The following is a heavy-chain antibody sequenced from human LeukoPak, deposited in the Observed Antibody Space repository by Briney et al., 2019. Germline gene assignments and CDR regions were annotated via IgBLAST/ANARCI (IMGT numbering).Heavy chain of an antibody. CDR2: INPHSGGP. V-gene: IGHV1-2*02. J-gene: IGHJ3*02. CDR3: ARYSGSHPAAFDI. D-gene: IGHD1-26*01. Sequence: ASVKVSCKASGYTFTGYYMHWVRQAPGQGLEWMGWINPHSGGPNYAQKFQGRVTMTRDTSISTAYMELSRLRSDDTAVYYCARYSGSHPAAFDIWGQGTMVTVSS. CDR1: GYTFTGYY.